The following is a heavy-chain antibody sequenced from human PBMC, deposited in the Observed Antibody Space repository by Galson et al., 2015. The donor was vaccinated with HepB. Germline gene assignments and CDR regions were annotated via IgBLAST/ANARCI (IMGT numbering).Heavy chain of an antibody. J-gene: IGHJ4*02. CDR3: ARIEGAGHIMATGEFDY. D-gene: IGHD5-12*01. CDR1: GFTFSNYG. V-gene: IGHV3-48*02. CDR2: SGSSGTVI. Sequence: SLRLSCAASGFTFSNYGMNWVRQAPGTGLEWVSYSGSSGTVIYYADSVKGRFTISRVNAKNSLFLQMSSLRDEDTAVYYCARIEGAGHIMATGEFDYWGQGTLVTVSS.